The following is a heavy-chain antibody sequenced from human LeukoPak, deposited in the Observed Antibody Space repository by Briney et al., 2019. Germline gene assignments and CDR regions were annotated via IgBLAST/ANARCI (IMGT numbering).Heavy chain of an antibody. D-gene: IGHD6-13*01. Sequence: PSETLSLTCAVSGGSISSSNWWSWVRQPPGKGLEWIGEIYHSGSTNYNPSLKSRVTISVDKSKNQFSLKLSSVTAADTAVYYCVRSSSWRPRTVEWGQGTMVTVSS. J-gene: IGHJ3*01. V-gene: IGHV4-4*02. CDR1: GGSISSSNW. CDR2: IYHSGST. CDR3: VRSSSWRPRTVE.